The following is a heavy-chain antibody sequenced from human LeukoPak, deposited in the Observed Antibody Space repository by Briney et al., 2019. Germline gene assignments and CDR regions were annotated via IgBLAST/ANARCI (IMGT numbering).Heavy chain of an antibody. J-gene: IGHJ4*02. CDR3: ARDLIYGLSFDF. CDR2: ISSSGSYI. D-gene: IGHD2/OR15-2a*01. V-gene: IGHV3-21*01. Sequence: PGGSLRLSCAASGFTFSSYSMNWVRQAPGKGLEWVSSISSSGSYIYYADSVKGRFTISRDNANKSLYLQLNSLRAEDTAVYFCARDLIYGLSFDFWGQGALVTVSS. CDR1: GFTFSSYS.